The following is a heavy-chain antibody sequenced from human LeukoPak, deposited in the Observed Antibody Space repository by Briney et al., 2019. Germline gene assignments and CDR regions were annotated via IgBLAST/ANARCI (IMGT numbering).Heavy chain of an antibody. D-gene: IGHD3-16*01. CDR3: AKWPEGAMDYFDY. Sequence: GGSLRLSYAASGFSFSSYAMTWARQAPVKGLEWVSAISGDGTRTYYADSVKGRFTISRDNSNNTLYLEMSSLRVEDTAIYYCAKWPEGAMDYFDYWGQGTLVTVSS. CDR1: GFSFSSYA. V-gene: IGHV3-23*01. CDR2: ISGDGTRT. J-gene: IGHJ4*02.